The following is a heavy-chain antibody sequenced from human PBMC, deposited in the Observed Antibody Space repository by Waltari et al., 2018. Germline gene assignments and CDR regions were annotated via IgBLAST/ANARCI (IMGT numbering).Heavy chain of an antibody. D-gene: IGHD3-10*01. J-gene: IGHJ4*02. CDR2: IDRDGGST. V-gene: IGHV3-74*01. Sequence: DVQLVESGGGLVQPGGSLRLSCAASGFPFRTYWMHWVRHGPGTGLMWVSRIDRDGGSTSYEDSVRGRFTVSRDNAKKTLYLQMNSGRDEDTAVYYCGRARVQGVKYFDYWGRGTLVTVSS. CDR1: GFPFRTYW. CDR3: GRARVQGVKYFDY.